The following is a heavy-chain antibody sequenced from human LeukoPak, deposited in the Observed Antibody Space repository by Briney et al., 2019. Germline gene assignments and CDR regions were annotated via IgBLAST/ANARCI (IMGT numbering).Heavy chain of an antibody. CDR1: GHTFTNYG. V-gene: IGHV1-2*02. D-gene: IGHD3-10*01. J-gene: IGHJ5*02. CDR2: INPNSGDT. Sequence: ASVKVSCKASGHTFTNYGITWVRQAPGQGLEWMGWINPNSGDTNYAQKFQDRVTMTRDTSISTAYIELNFLRSDDTAVFYCARGDYYGSPKVVAAWGQGTLVTVSS. CDR3: ARGDYYGSPKVVAA.